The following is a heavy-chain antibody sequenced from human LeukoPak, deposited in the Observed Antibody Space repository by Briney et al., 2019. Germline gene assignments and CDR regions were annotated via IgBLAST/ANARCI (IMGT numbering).Heavy chain of an antibody. J-gene: IGHJ1*01. V-gene: IGHV3-15*01. CDR2: IKKKTDGGTT. CDR3: TTDRYYDNSELQFQH. CDR1: GFTFSNAW. Sequence: GGSLRLSCVVSGFTFSNAWMSWVRQAPGKGLEWVGRIKKKTDGGTTDYAAPVKGRFTISRDDSKNTLYLQMNSLKTEDTAVYYCTTDRYYDNSELQFQHWGQGTLVTVSS. D-gene: IGHD3-22*01.